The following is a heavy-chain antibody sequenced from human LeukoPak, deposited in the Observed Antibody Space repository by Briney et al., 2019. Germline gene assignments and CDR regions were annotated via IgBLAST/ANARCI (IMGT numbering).Heavy chain of an antibody. CDR1: GFTFSSYW. CDR3: ARDPQDSSGYYSGPFDY. D-gene: IGHD3-22*01. Sequence: PGGSLRLSCAASGFTFSSYWMHWVRQAPGKGLVWVSRINSDGSSTSYADSVKGRFTISRDNAKNTLYLQMNSLRAEDTAVFYCARDPQDSSGYYSGPFDYWGQGTLVTVSS. CDR2: INSDGSST. V-gene: IGHV3-74*01. J-gene: IGHJ4*02.